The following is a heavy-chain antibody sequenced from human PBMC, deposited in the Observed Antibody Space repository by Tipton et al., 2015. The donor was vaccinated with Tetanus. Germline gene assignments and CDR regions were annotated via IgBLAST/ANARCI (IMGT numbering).Heavy chain of an antibody. CDR2: IYPGDSDT. Sequence: SLRLSCKGSGYSFTSYWIGWVRQMPGKGLEWMGIIYPGDSDTRYSPSFQGQVTISADKSISTAYLQWSSLKASDTAMYYCATPGQVTVDAFDIWGQGTMVTVSS. J-gene: IGHJ3*02. CDR3: ATPGQVTVDAFDI. D-gene: IGHD2-21*02. V-gene: IGHV5-51*01. CDR1: GYSFTSYW.